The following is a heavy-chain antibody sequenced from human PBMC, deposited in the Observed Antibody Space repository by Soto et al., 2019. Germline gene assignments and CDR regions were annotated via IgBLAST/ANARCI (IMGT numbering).Heavy chain of an antibody. Sequence: QVQLVQSGAEVKKPGASVKVSCKTSGYIFTSRYMHWVRQAPGQGLEWMAIINPSGCDTIYAQRFQGRVTVTSDTSTNTVYMELSALRFEDTAVYFCARDRGGTDWENEGRDFWSQGTRVTVSS. D-gene: IGHD1-1*01. CDR1: GYIFTSRY. J-gene: IGHJ3*01. CDR3: ARDRGGTDWENEGRDF. V-gene: IGHV1-46*01. CDR2: INPSGCDT.